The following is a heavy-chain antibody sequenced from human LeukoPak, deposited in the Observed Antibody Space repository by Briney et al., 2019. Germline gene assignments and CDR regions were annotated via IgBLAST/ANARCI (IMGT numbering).Heavy chain of an antibody. Sequence: SETLSLTCAVYGESFSGYYWSRIRQPPGKGLEWIGEINHSGSTNYNPSLKSRGTISIDTSKSQFSLRLTSVTAADTAVYYCARLDAYSSSSNYYYYMDVWGKGTTVTVSS. CDR2: INHSGST. CDR1: GESFSGYY. J-gene: IGHJ6*03. D-gene: IGHD6-6*01. V-gene: IGHV4-34*01. CDR3: ARLDAYSSSSNYYYYMDV.